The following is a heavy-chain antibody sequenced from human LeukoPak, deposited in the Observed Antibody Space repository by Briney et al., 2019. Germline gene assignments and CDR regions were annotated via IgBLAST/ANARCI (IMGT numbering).Heavy chain of an antibody. J-gene: IGHJ4*02. V-gene: IGHV3-23*01. Sequence: GGSLRLSCAASGSTFSNYAMNWVRQAPGKGLESVSSISGSGDNTYYADSVKGRFTISRDNSKNTLSLQMNSLRAEDTAVYYCAKARAGNITAAFNYWGQGTLVTVSS. D-gene: IGHD6-13*01. CDR2: ISGSGDNT. CDR1: GSTFSNYA. CDR3: AKARAGNITAAFNY.